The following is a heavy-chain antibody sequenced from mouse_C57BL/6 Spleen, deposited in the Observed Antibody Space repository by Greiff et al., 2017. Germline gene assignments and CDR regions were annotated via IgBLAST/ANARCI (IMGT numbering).Heavy chain of an antibody. J-gene: IGHJ4*01. D-gene: IGHD1-1*01. CDR3: AREGYYGSDAMDY. CDR1: GYTFTSYW. V-gene: IGHV1-64*01. CDR2: IHLNSGST. Sequence: QVQLQQPGAELVKPGASVKLSCKASGYTFTSYWMHWVKQRPGQGLEWIGMIHLNSGSTNYNEKFKSKATLTVDKSSSTAYMQLSSLTSEDSVVYYCAREGYYGSDAMDYWGQGTSVTVSS.